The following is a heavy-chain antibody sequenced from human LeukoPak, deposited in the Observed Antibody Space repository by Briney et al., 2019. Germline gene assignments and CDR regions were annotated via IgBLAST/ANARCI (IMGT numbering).Heavy chain of an antibody. Sequence: GGSLRLSCAASGFTFSSYSMNWVRQAPGKGLEWVSSISSSSSYIYYADSVKGRFTISRDNAKNSLYLQMNSLRAEDTAVYYCASQRYDFWSGYLSYYYYYYMDVWGKGTTVTVSS. V-gene: IGHV3-21*01. CDR2: ISSSSSYI. D-gene: IGHD3-3*01. CDR1: GFTFSSYS. J-gene: IGHJ6*03. CDR3: ASQRYDFWSGYLSYYYYYYMDV.